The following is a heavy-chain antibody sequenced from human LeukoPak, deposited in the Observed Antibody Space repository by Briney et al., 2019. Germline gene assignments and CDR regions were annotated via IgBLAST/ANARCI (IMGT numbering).Heavy chain of an antibody. D-gene: IGHD5-24*01. V-gene: IGHV3-64D*09. J-gene: IGHJ4*02. CDR2: ININGGRA. CDR1: GFTFSSYT. Sequence: GGSLRLSCSVSGFTFSSYTMHWVRQAPGKGLEYVSSININGGRAYYADSVKGRFTISRDNSKNMLYLQMSSLRAEDTAVYYCVKDRWIDHWGQGTLVTVSS. CDR3: VKDRWIDH.